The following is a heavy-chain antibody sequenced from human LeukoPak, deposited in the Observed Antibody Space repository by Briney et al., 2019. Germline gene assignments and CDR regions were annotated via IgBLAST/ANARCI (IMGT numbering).Heavy chain of an antibody. J-gene: IGHJ6*03. D-gene: IGHD2-15*01. Sequence: GGSLRHSRAPSGFTFSNYAMHDVRPAPGKGLEGGADLSYDESNTYYADSVKSRFTISRDNSKNTLYLQMSSRRDEDTLVYYCSRDGCGGGSCSRYYYYYMDVWGKGTTVTVSS. CDR3: SRDGCGGGSCSRYYYYYMDV. CDR1: GFTFSNYA. CDR2: LSYDESNT. V-gene: IGHV3-30*04.